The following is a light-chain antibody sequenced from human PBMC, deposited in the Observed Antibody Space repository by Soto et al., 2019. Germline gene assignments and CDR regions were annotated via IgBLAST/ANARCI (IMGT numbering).Light chain of an antibody. CDR2: GAS. CDR3: QQYGSSGRT. Sequence: EIVLTQSPGTLSLSPGERATLSCSASQSVSNNYLAWYQQKPGQAPRLLIYGASNRATGIPDRFSGSGSGTDFTLTISRLEPEDFAVYYCQQYGSSGRTFGQGTKVDIK. CDR1: QSVSNNY. V-gene: IGKV3-20*01. J-gene: IGKJ1*01.